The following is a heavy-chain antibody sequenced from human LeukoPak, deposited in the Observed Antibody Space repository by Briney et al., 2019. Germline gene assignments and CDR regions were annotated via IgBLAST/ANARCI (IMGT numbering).Heavy chain of an antibody. CDR3: AKQLGYCSDGSCYFPY. CDR1: GGTFSSYA. D-gene: IGHD2-15*01. V-gene: IGHV3-23*01. Sequence: ASVKVSCKASGGTFSSYAISWVRQAPGKGLEWVSAISNNGGYTYYADSVQGRFTISRDNSKSTLCLQMNSLRAEDTAVYYCAKQLGYCSDGSCYFPYWGQGTLVTVSS. CDR2: ISNNGGYT. J-gene: IGHJ4*02.